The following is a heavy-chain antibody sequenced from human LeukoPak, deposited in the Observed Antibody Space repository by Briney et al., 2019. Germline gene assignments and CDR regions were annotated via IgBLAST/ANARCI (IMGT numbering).Heavy chain of an antibody. J-gene: IGHJ4*02. CDR1: GGSFSGYY. V-gene: IGHV4-34*01. CDR2: INHSGST. D-gene: IGHD1-1*01. CDR3: ARGYTWNDY. Sequence: SETLSLTCAVYGGSFSGYYWSWIRQPPGKGLEWIGEINHSGSTNYNPSLKSRVTISVDTSKNQFSLKVTSVTAADTAIYYCARGYTWNDYWGQGTLVTVSS.